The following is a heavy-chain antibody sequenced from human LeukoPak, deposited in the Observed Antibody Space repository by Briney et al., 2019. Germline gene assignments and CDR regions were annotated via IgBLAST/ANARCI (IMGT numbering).Heavy chain of an antibody. J-gene: IGHJ4*02. V-gene: IGHV4-4*07. CDR2: IFSSGTS. Sequence: SETLSLTCTVSGGSISSYYWSWIRQPAGQGLEWIGRIFSSGTSTYNPSFKGRVDISEDRSKNQISLTVTSVTAADTAVYYCARSFGEGINYWGQGTLVIVSS. CDR3: ARSFGEGINY. CDR1: GGSISSYY. D-gene: IGHD3-10*01.